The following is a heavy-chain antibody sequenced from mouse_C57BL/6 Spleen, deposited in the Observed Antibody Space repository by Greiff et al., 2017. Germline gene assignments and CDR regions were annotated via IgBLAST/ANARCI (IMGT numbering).Heavy chain of an antibody. D-gene: IGHD1-1*01. J-gene: IGHJ3*01. Sequence: VQLQQSGPELVKPGASVKISCKASGYTFTDYYMNWVKQSHGKSLEWIGDINPNNGGTSYNQKFKGKATLTVDKSSSTAYMELRSLTSEDSAVYYCARSYYGSSLWGQGTLVTVSA. CDR1: GYTFTDYY. CDR2: INPNNGGT. V-gene: IGHV1-26*01. CDR3: ARSYYGSSL.